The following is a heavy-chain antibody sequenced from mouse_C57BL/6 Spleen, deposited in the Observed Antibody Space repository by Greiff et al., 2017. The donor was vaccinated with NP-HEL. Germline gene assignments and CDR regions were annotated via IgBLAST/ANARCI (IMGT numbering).Heavy chain of an antibody. D-gene: IGHD1-1*01. CDR3: AREGDYYGSSTWFAY. V-gene: IGHV5-9*01. CDR2: ISGGGGNT. J-gene: IGHJ3*01. Sequence: EVKLVESGGGLVKPGGSLKLSCAASGFTFSSYTMSWVRQTPEKRLEWVATISGGGGNTYYPDSVKGRFTISRDNAKNTLYLQMSSLRSEDTALYYCAREGDYYGSSTWFAYWGQGTLVTVSA. CDR1: GFTFSSYT.